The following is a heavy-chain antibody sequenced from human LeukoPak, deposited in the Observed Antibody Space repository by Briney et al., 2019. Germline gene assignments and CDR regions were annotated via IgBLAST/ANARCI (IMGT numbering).Heavy chain of an antibody. V-gene: IGHV3-30*03. D-gene: IGHD3-10*01. Sequence: GGSLRLSCAASGFTFTSFAMHWVRQAPGKGLEWVALISYDGSNKYYADSVKGRFTISRDNSKSTLFLQMNSLRAEDTAVYYCAIGTYGLGSSASYYYGLDVWGKGPTVPVS. CDR3: AIGTYGLGSSASYYYGLDV. J-gene: IGHJ6*04. CDR2: ISYDGSNK. CDR1: GFTFTSFA.